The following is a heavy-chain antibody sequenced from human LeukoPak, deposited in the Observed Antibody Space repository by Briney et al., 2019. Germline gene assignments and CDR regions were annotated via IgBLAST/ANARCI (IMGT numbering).Heavy chain of an antibody. V-gene: IGHV3-23*01. CDR2: PSGSGGSA. CDR1: GFTFSNYA. Sequence: GGSLRISCAASGFTFSNYAMTWVRQAPGKGLEWVSAPSGSGGSAYYADSVKGRFTISRDDSKNTLYLQMNSLRAEDTAVYYCAKGRYESSGFNWAAWGQGTLVTVSS. J-gene: IGHJ4*02. CDR3: AKGRYESSGFNWAA. D-gene: IGHD3-22*01.